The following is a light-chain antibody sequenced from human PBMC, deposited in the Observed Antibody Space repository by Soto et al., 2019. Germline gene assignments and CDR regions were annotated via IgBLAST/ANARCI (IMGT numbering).Light chain of an antibody. CDR1: QDISSY. CDR2: DAS. CDR3: QHYDNFPRAIT. J-gene: IGKJ5*01. V-gene: IGKV1-33*01. Sequence: DIQMTQSPSTLSGSVGDRFTITCRASQDISSYLNWYQQKPGKAPKLLIYDASNLETGVPSRFSGSGSGTDFTFTISSLQPEDIATYYCQHYDNFPRAITFGQGTRLEI.